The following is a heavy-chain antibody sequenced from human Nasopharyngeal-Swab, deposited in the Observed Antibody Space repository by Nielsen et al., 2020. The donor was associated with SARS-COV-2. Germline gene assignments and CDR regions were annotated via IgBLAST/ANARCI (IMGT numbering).Heavy chain of an antibody. CDR2: IYHSGST. J-gene: IGHJ6*03. D-gene: IGHD1/OR15-1a*01. V-gene: IGHV4-31*03. Sequence: SETLSLTCTVSGGSIISGGHYWSWIRQHPGKGLEWIGYIYHSGSTYQNPSLKSRLTIAVDTSKNQFSLKLTSVTAADTAVYYCARVLGNTYYYSYMDVWGKGTTVNVSS. CDR1: GGSIISGGHY. CDR3: ARVLGNTYYYSYMDV.